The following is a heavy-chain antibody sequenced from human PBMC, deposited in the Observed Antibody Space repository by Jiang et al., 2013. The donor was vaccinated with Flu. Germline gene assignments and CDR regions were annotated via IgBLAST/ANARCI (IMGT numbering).Heavy chain of an antibody. J-gene: IGHJ6*02. D-gene: IGHD6-13*01. Sequence: SLRLSCAASGFTFSSYGMHWVRQAPGKGLEWVAVIWYDGSNKYYADSVKGRFTISRDNSKNTLYLQMNSLRAEDTAVYYCARDITVDKYSSSWYYYYYGMDVWGQGTTVTVSS. CDR1: GFTFSSYG. V-gene: IGHV3-33*01. CDR2: IWYDGSNK. CDR3: ARDITVDKYSSSWYYYYYGMDV.